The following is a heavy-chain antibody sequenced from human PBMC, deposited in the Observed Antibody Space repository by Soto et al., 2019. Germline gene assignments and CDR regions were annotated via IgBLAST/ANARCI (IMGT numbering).Heavy chain of an antibody. Sequence: AQLVESGGGVVQPGTSLRLSCAATGFVFYDYGMHWDRQAPGKGLEWMAFVSANGATQFYADSVKGRFVISKHNGVNTVDLQMSRVATDDTARYYCAKMGPGGDFLSYYGMDVWGLGTPVTVA. CDR1: GFVFYDYG. CDR2: VSANGATQ. J-gene: IGHJ6*02. CDR3: AKMGPGGDFLSYYGMDV. V-gene: IGHV3-30*18. D-gene: IGHD3-16*01.